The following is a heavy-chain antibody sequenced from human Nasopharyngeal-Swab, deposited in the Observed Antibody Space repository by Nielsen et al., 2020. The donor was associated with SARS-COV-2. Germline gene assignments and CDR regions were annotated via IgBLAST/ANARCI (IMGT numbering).Heavy chain of an antibody. CDR1: GFTFSSYA. J-gene: IGHJ6*03. CDR2: ISYDGSNK. CDR3: ARAVAGYYYMDV. Sequence: GESLKISCAASGFTFSSYAMHWVRQAPGKGLEWVAVISYDGSNKYYADSVKGRFTISRDNSKNTLYLQMNSLRAEDTAVYYCARAVAGYYYMDVRGKGTTVTVSS. V-gene: IGHV3-30-3*01. D-gene: IGHD6-19*01.